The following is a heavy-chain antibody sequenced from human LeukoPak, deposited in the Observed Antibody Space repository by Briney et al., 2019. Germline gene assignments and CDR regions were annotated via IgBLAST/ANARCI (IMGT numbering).Heavy chain of an antibody. V-gene: IGHV4-59*01. CDR1: GGSINDYY. Sequence: PSETLSLTCTVSGGSINDYYWSWIRQPPGKGLEWIGYIYYTGSTNYNPSLKSRVTISVDTSKNQFSLKLSSVTAADTAVYYCARAPIVVIRLDAFDIWGQGTMVTVSS. J-gene: IGHJ3*02. D-gene: IGHD2-2*01. CDR2: IYYTGST. CDR3: ARAPIVVIRLDAFDI.